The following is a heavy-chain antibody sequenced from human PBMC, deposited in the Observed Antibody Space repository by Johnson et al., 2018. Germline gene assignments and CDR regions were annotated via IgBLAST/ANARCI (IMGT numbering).Heavy chain of an antibody. CDR3: TTGRYYYVWGSFRYDAFDI. Sequence: LVESGGGLVEPGGSLRLSCAASGFTFTTAWMSWVRQAPGKGLEWVGRIKSRTDGATTDYAAPVKGRFTISRDDSKNTLYLQMNGLKSEETALYYCTTGRYYYVWGSFRYDAFDIWGQGTMVTVSS. CDR1: GFTFTTAW. CDR2: IKSRTDGATT. J-gene: IGHJ3*02. D-gene: IGHD3-16*02. V-gene: IGHV3-15*01.